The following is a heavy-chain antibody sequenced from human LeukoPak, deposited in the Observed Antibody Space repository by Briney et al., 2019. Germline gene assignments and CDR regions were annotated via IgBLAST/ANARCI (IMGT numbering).Heavy chain of an antibody. CDR1: GFPFSSYC. CDR3: ARGRPHGNDY. D-gene: IGHD4-23*01. CDR2: TASDGSST. V-gene: IGHV3-74*01. Sequence: GGSLRLSCAASGFPFSSYCMNWVRQAPGKGLVWVSRTASDGSSTTYADSVKGRFSISRDNAKNTLYLQMNSLRVEDTAVYYCARGRPHGNDYWGQGTLVTVSS. J-gene: IGHJ4*02.